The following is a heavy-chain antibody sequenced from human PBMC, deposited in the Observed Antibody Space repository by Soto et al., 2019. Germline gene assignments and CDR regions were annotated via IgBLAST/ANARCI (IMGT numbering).Heavy chain of an antibody. D-gene: IGHD1-1*01. J-gene: IGHJ6*02. CDR3: ARREGGLGTYYYYGMDV. CDR1: GYSFTSYW. Sequence: GESLKLSCKGSGYSFTSYWISWVRQMPGKGLEWMGRIDPSDSYTNYSPSFQGHVTISADKSISTAYLQWSSLKASDTAMYYCARREGGLGTYYYYGMDVWGQGTTVTVSS. V-gene: IGHV5-10-1*01. CDR2: IDPSDSYT.